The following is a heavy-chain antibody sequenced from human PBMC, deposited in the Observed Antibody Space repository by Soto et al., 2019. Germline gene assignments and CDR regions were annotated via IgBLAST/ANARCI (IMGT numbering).Heavy chain of an antibody. CDR2: NSYSGST. D-gene: IGHD1-26*01. CDR3: ARHGGSYSFDY. J-gene: IGHJ4*02. V-gene: IGHV4-59*08. CDR1: GGSTSSYY. Sequence: SETLSLTCTVTGGSTSSYYWSWLRQPPGKGLEWIGYNSYSGSTDYNPSLKSRVTISVDTSKNQFSLKLSSATAADTAVYYCARHGGSYSFDYWGQGSLVTVPS.